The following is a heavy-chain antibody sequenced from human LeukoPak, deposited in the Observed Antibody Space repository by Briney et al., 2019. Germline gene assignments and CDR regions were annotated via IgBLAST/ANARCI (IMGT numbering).Heavy chain of an antibody. D-gene: IGHD3-22*01. CDR1: GFTFSSYG. CDR3: ARHPHYSGRIGYYSCLLH. CDR2: ILYDGSKK. V-gene: IGHV3-33*01. J-gene: IGHJ4*02. Sequence: PGGSLRLSCAASGFTFSSYGMHWVRQAPGKGLEWVTAILYDGSKKFYADSVKGRFTISRDNSKNTVYLQMNSRRAEGTAWYYCARHPHYSGRIGYYSCLLHSGQRALGTLSS.